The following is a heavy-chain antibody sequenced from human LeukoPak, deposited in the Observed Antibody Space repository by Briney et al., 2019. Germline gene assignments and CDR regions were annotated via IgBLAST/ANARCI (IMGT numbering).Heavy chain of an antibody. CDR3: ARSLGRVWLAGFDY. CDR2: IYYSGTT. D-gene: IGHD3-10*01. Sequence: PSETLSLTCTVSGGSISSYFWSWIRQPPGKGLEWIGYIYYSGTTNYNPSLKSRVTISVDTSNNQFSLKLSSVTAADTAVYYRARSLGRVWLAGFDYWGQGTLVTVSS. V-gene: IGHV4-59*08. CDR1: GGSISSYF. J-gene: IGHJ4*02.